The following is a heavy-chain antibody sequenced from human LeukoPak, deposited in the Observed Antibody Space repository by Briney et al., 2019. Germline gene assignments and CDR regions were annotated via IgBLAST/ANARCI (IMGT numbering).Heavy chain of an antibody. J-gene: IGHJ4*02. CDR2: IGGSGGST. CDR3: AKYRGFGDSYDS. CDR1: GFTFSSYA. D-gene: IGHD3-10*01. Sequence: PGGSLRLSCAASGFTFSSYAMSWVRQAPGEGLEWVSSIGGSGGSTYYADSVKGRSTISRDTSKNTLYLQMNSLRAEDTAVYHCAKYRGFGDSYDSWGQGTLVTVSS. V-gene: IGHV3-23*01.